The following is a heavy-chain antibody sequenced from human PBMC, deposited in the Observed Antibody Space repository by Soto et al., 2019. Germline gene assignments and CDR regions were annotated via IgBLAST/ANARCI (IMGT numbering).Heavy chain of an antibody. V-gene: IGHV3-30-3*01. Sequence: ESGGGVVQPGRSLRVSCAASGFIFSNYAMHWVRQAPGKGLEWVAVVSYDGSNQFYAESVKGRFTISRDSSKTTLYLQMNNLREEDTAVYYCARDRVYYYDNSGYYNFDSWGREPWSSSPQ. J-gene: IGHJ4*02. CDR1: GFIFSNYA. CDR3: ARDRVYYYDNSGYYNFDS. D-gene: IGHD3-22*01. CDR2: VSYDGSNQ.